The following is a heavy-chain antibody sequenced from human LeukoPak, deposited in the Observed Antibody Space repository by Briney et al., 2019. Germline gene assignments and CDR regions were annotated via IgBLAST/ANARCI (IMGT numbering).Heavy chain of an antibody. CDR2: IRGSGGGT. V-gene: IGHV3-23*01. Sequence: GGSLRLTCAASGFTFSNYAMTWVRQTPGKGLEWVSSIRGSGGGTSYADSVKGRFTMSRDNSKNTLYLQMSSLRVEDTAVYFCGRDPYGDYVGAFDFRGPGTLVTVSS. J-gene: IGHJ3*01. CDR1: GFTFSNYA. D-gene: IGHD4-17*01. CDR3: GRDPYGDYVGAFDF.